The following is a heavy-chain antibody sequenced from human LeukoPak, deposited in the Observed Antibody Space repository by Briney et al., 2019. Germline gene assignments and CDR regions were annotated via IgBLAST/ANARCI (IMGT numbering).Heavy chain of an antibody. Sequence: GESLKISCKGSGYSFTDYWIGWVRQMPGKGLEWVGIIYPGDSNTRYSQSFQGQVTISADKSISTAYLQWSSLKASDTAMYYCARRYSTDSIDSWGQGTLVTVSS. D-gene: IGHD6-13*01. CDR1: GYSFTDYW. J-gene: IGHJ4*02. V-gene: IGHV5-51*01. CDR2: IYPGDSNT. CDR3: ARRYSTDSIDS.